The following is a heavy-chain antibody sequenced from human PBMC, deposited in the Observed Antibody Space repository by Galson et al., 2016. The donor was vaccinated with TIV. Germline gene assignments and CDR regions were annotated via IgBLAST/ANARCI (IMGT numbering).Heavy chain of an antibody. CDR3: ARDCSSSNCYTDPIYFDS. CDR1: GVTFGDFY. Sequence: SLRLSCAASGVTFGDFYMSWVRQAPGKGLEWISYIGASGRSSYYADSVKGRFTISRDNAKNSLYLQMNGLRVEDPAVSYCARDCSSSNCYTDPIYFDSWGQGVLVTVSS. J-gene: IGHJ4*02. CDR2: IGASGRSS. D-gene: IGHD2-2*01. V-gene: IGHV3-11*01.